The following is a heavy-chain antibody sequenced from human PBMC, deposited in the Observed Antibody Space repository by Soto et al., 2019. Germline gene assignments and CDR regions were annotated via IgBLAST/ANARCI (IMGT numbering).Heavy chain of an antibody. V-gene: IGHV1-8*01. D-gene: IGHD3-10*01. CDR2: INPDSGNI. Sequence: ASVKVSCKASGDTFITYDINWVRQATGHGLEWMGWINPDSGNIGYAQRFQGRVTMTRDTAIRTAYMEVSSLRSDDTAVYYCARGRASGSYYLLDYWGQGTLVTVS. J-gene: IGHJ4*02. CDR1: GDTFITYD. CDR3: ARGRASGSYYLLDY.